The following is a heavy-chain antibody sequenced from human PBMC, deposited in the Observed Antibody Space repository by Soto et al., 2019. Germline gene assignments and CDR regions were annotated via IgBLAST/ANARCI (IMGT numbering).Heavy chain of an antibody. J-gene: IGHJ6*02. CDR2: IIPIFGTA. V-gene: IGHV1-69*13. Sequence: SVKVSCKASGGTFSSYAISWVRQAPGQGLEWMGGIIPIFGTANYAQKFQGRVTITADESTSTAYMELSSLRSEDTAVYYCARVRIAVAGTQRDYYYGMDVWGQGTTVTVSS. CDR1: GGTFSSYA. D-gene: IGHD6-19*01. CDR3: ARVRIAVAGTQRDYYYGMDV.